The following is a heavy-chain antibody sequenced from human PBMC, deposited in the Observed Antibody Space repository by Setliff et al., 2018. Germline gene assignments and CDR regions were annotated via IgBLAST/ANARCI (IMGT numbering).Heavy chain of an antibody. V-gene: IGHV4-39*01. J-gene: IGHJ4*02. Sequence: SETLSLTCTVSGGSISSSSYYWGWIRQPPGKGLEWIGSMYDSGSTYYNPSLKSRVTISVDTSKTQFSLKLSSVTAADTAVYYCARGTSGYLSYWGQGTLVTVSS. CDR3: ARGTSGYLSY. D-gene: IGHD3-22*01. CDR1: GGSISSSSYY. CDR2: MYDSGST.